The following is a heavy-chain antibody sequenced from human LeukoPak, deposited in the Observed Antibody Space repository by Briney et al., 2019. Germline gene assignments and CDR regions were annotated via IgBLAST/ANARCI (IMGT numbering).Heavy chain of an antibody. Sequence: GGSLRLSCAASGFALRSYTVTWVRQAPGKGLEWVSSISSTSAYIYYAESVKGRFSISRDNSKNTLYLQMNSLRAEDTAVYYCARDRPGSSSSKQDYWGQGTWSPSPQ. CDR2: ISSTSAYI. J-gene: IGHJ4*02. D-gene: IGHD6-6*01. CDR1: GFALRSYT. V-gene: IGHV3-21*01. CDR3: ARDRPGSSSSKQDY.